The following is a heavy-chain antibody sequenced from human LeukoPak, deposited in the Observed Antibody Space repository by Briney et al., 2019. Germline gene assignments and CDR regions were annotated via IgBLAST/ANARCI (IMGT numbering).Heavy chain of an antibody. CDR3: AKDRSYTSGWAFDY. CDR2: ISGSGGRS. J-gene: IGHJ4*02. V-gene: IGHV3-23*01. CDR1: GFTFSSHA. Sequence: PGGSLRLSCAASGFTFSSHAMSWARQAPGKGLEWVSAISGSGGRSYYADSVKGRFTISRDNSKNTLFLQMNSLRAEDTAVYYCAKDRSYTSGWAFDYWGQGTLVTVSS. D-gene: IGHD6-19*01.